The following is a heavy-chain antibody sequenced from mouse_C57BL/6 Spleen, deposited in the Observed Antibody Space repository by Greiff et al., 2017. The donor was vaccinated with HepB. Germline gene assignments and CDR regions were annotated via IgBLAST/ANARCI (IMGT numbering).Heavy chain of an antibody. Sequence: EVKLQQSGPELVKPGASVKIPCKASGYTFTDYNMDWVKQSHGKSLEWIGDINPNNGGTIYNQKFKGKATLTVDKSSSTAYMELRSLTSEDTAVYYCARATTVVPRYFDVWGTGTTVTVSS. D-gene: IGHD1-1*01. J-gene: IGHJ1*03. V-gene: IGHV1-18*01. CDR3: ARATTVVPRYFDV. CDR2: INPNNGGT. CDR1: GYTFTDYN.